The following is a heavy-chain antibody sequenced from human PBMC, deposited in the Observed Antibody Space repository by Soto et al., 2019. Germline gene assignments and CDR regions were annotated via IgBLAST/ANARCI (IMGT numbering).Heavy chain of an antibody. Sequence: QITLKESGPTLVKPTQNLTLTCTFSGFSLSADGVGVGWIRQPPGKALEWLALIYWDDDQRYSPSLKTRLTITKDTSKNQVVLTMTNMDPVDTATYYCAHAYGGTSWPNDAFDVWGQGTVVTVSS. CDR1: GFSLSADGVG. CDR2: IYWDDDQ. V-gene: IGHV2-5*02. CDR3: AHAYGGTSWPNDAFDV. J-gene: IGHJ3*01. D-gene: IGHD2-2*01.